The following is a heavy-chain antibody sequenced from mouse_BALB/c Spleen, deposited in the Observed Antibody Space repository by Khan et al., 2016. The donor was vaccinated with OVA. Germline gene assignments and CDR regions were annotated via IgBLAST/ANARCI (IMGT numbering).Heavy chain of an antibody. Sequence: VQLQESGPGLVKPSQSLSLTCTVTGYSITSDYDWNWIRQFPGKKLEWLGYISYSGNTNYNPSLKSRISVTRDTSKNQCFLQLNSVTTEYTATDYCARVYGGDFDYWGQGTTLTVSS. CDR2: ISYSGNT. CDR1: GYSITSDYD. J-gene: IGHJ2*01. V-gene: IGHV3-2*02. CDR3: ARVYGGDFDY. D-gene: IGHD1-1*01.